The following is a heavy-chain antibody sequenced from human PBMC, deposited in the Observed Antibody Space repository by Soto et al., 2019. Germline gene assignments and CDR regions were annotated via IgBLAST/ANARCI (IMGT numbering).Heavy chain of an antibody. J-gene: IGHJ4*02. CDR2: IKSKTDGGTT. CDR3: TILIVGATRGYFDY. Sequence: VGSLRLSCAASGFTFSNAWMSWVRQAPGKGLEWVGRIKSKTDGGTTDYAAPVKGRFTISRDDSKNTLYLQMNSLKTEDTAVYYCTILIVGATRGYFDYWGQGTLVTVSS. D-gene: IGHD1-26*01. V-gene: IGHV3-15*01. CDR1: GFTFSNAW.